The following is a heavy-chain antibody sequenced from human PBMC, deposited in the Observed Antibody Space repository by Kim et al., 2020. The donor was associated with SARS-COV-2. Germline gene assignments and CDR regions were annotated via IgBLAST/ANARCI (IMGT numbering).Heavy chain of an antibody. J-gene: IGHJ4*02. Sequence: ASVKVSCKASGYTFINHGITWVRQAPGQGLEWMGWISAYSGDKNYAQKVQDRVTMTTDTSTSTAYMELRSLRPDDTAVYFCARGGVWDGSSSSQGMDNWGQGTLVTVSA. CDR2: ISAYSGDK. CDR1: GYTFINHG. V-gene: IGHV1-18*04. D-gene: IGHD6-13*01. CDR3: ARGGVWDGSSSSQGMDN.